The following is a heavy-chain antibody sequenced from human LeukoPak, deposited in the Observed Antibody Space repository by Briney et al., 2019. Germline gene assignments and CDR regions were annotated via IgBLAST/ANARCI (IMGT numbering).Heavy chain of an antibody. D-gene: IGHD3-3*01. Sequence: GGSLRLSCAAFGFTFSSYAMHWVRQAPGKGLEWVAVTSYDGSIKKYADSVKGRFTISRDNSKNTLFLQMNSLRPEDTALYYCAREITIFGVVIQRYDAFDIWGQGTMVTVSS. J-gene: IGHJ3*02. CDR1: GFTFSSYA. V-gene: IGHV3-30-3*01. CDR2: TSYDGSIK. CDR3: AREITIFGVVIQRYDAFDI.